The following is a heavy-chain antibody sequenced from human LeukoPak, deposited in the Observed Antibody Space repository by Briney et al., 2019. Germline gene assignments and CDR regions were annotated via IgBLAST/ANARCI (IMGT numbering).Heavy chain of an antibody. Sequence: GGSLRLACAASGFTFSSYGMHWVRQAPGKGLEWVAVISYDGSNKYYADSVKGRFTISRDNSKNTLYLQMNSLRAEDTAVYYCATKVLLWFGEMADHNWFDPWGQGTLVTVSS. V-gene: IGHV3-30*03. D-gene: IGHD3-10*01. J-gene: IGHJ5*02. CDR2: ISYDGSNK. CDR1: GFTFSSYG. CDR3: ATKVLLWFGEMADHNWFDP.